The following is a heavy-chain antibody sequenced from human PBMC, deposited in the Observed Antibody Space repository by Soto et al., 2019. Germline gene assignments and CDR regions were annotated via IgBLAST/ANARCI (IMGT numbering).Heavy chain of an antibody. CDR3: ARGVLEWLLRDSYYYYMDV. CDR2: TDDTGST. V-gene: IGHV4-59*01. J-gene: IGHJ6*03. Sequence: QVQLQESGPGLVKPSETLSLTCTVSGDSISSSYWNWIRQAPGKGLEWIGYTDDTGSTNYNPSLKSRVTISVYMSKNQYSLKLSSVTAADTAVYYCARGVLEWLLRDSYYYYMDVWGKGTTVTVSS. CDR1: GDSISSSY. D-gene: IGHD3-3*01.